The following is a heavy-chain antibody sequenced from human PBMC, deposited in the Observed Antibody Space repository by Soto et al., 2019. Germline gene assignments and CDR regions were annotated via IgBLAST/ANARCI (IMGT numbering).Heavy chain of an antibody. CDR3: ARDWVGGSWYFDL. J-gene: IGHJ2*01. CDR1: GGTFSSYA. D-gene: IGHD3-16*01. Sequence: QVQLVQSGAEVKKPGSSVKVSCKASGGTFSSYAISWVRQAPGQGLEWMGGIIPVYGATNSAQKFRGRVTITADKSTATAYMERSSLTSEATAVYYCARDWVGGSWYFDLWGRGTLVTVSS. CDR2: IIPVYGAT. V-gene: IGHV1-69*06.